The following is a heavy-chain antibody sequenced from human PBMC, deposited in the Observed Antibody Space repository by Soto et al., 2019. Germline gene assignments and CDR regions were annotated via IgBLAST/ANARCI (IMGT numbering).Heavy chain of an antibody. D-gene: IGHD4-17*01. V-gene: IGHV3-23*01. Sequence: GGSLRLSCAAPGVTLSSYAISLVRQAPGKGLEWVSAISGSGGSTYYADSVKGRFTISRDNSKNTLYLQMNSLRAEDTAVYYCAKEPRGNLNYGDYDWGQGTLVTVSS. CDR2: ISGSGGST. J-gene: IGHJ4*02. CDR3: AKEPRGNLNYGDYD. CDR1: GVTLSSYA.